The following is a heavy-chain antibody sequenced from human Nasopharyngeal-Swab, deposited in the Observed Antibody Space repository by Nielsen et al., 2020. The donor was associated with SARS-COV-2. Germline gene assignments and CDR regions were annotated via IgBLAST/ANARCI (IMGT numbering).Heavy chain of an antibody. Sequence: GESLKISCAASGFTFSYYSVSWVRQAPGKGLEWVANIKQDGSEKYYVDSVKGRFTISRDNAKNSLYLQMNSLRAEDTAVYYCARLGSSSWYFDYWGQGTLVTVSS. J-gene: IGHJ4*02. V-gene: IGHV3-7*05. D-gene: IGHD6-13*01. CDR1: GFTFSYYS. CDR3: ARLGSSSWYFDY. CDR2: IKQDGSEK.